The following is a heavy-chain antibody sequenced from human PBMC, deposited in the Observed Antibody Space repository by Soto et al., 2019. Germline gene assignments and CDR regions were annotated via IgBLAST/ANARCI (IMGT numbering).Heavy chain of an antibody. V-gene: IGHV4-30-4*01. CDR3: ARGHGPHRYYGMDV. CDR2: IYYSGST. Sequence: KPSETLSLTCTVSGGSISSGDYYWSWIRQPPGKGLEWIGYIYYSGSTYYNPSLKSRVTISVDTSKNQFSLKLSSVTAADTAVYYCARGHGPHRYYGMDVWGQGTTVTVSS. J-gene: IGHJ6*02. CDR1: GGSISSGDYY.